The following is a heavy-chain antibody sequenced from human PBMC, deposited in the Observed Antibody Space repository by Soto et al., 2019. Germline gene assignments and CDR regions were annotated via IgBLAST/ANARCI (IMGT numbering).Heavy chain of an antibody. D-gene: IGHD1-7*01. CDR3: AKDQRIALELESFDF. CDR1: GFTFIDYA. V-gene: IGHV3-23*01. CDR2: LSATGGNK. Sequence: GGSLRLSCAASGFTFIDYAMSWVRQAPGKGLEWVSGLSATGGNKYYADSVRGRFIISRDNSKNTVYLEMNSLRAEDTAVYYCAKDQRIALELESFDFWGRGTLVTVSS. J-gene: IGHJ4*02.